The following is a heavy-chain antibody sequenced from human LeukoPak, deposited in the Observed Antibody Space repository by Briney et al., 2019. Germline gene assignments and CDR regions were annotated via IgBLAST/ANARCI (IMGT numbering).Heavy chain of an antibody. Sequence: GESLKISCKGSGYSFTRYWIGWVRKMPGKGLEWMGIIDPVDSSTRYSPSFQGQVTISADKSISTAYVQWSSLKASDTAMYYCARSWTGDTFDFWGQGTLVIVSS. V-gene: IGHV5-51*01. D-gene: IGHD3/OR15-3a*01. CDR3: ARSWTGDTFDF. CDR1: GYSFTRYW. CDR2: IDPVDSST. J-gene: IGHJ3*01.